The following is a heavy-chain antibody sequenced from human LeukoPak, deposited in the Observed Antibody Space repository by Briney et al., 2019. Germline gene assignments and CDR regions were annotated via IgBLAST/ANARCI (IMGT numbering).Heavy chain of an antibody. Sequence: PGGSLRLSCAASGFTFSSYAMSWVRQPPGKGLEWIGEINHSGSTNYNPSLKSRVTISVDTSKNQFSLKLSSVTAADTAVYYCASGLTIWGQGTMVTVSS. J-gene: IGHJ3*02. CDR3: ASGLTI. CDR1: GFTFSSYA. CDR2: INHSGST. V-gene: IGHV4-34*01.